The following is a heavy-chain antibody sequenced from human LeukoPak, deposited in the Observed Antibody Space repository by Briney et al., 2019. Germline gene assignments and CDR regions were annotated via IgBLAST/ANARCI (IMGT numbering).Heavy chain of an antibody. J-gene: IGHJ4*02. V-gene: IGHV3-23*01. CDR2: ISGEGAGT. D-gene: IGHD3-22*01. Sequence: PGGSLRLSCTASGFTISTYAMSWIRQAPGKGLEWVSAISGEGAGTYYAESVKGRFTISRDNSKNTLYLQMSSLRAEDTAVYYCATAIQGITMRVTARSAVDYCGQGTLVTVSS. CDR1: GFTISTYA. CDR3: ATAIQGITMRVTARSAVDY.